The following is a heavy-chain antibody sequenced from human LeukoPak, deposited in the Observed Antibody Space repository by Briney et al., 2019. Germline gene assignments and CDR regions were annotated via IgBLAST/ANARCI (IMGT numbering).Heavy chain of an antibody. CDR2: ISYDGSNK. Sequence: GGSLRLSCAASGFTFSSYGMHWVRQAPGKGLEWVAVISYDGSNKYYADSVKGRFTISRDNSKNTLYLQMNSLRAEDTAVYYCARVYGDSKTILEYWGQGTLVTVSS. CDR1: GFTFSSYG. J-gene: IGHJ4*02. CDR3: ARVYGDSKTILEY. D-gene: IGHD4-17*01. V-gene: IGHV3-30*03.